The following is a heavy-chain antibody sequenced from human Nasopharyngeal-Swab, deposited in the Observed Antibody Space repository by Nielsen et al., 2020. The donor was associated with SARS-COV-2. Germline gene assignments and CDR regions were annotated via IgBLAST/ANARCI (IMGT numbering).Heavy chain of an antibody. V-gene: IGHV3-74*01. CDR2: ITPDGSSP. CDR3: ARDKDWNGLDS. Sequence: GESLKISCAASGFTFSDYYMSWIRQAPGKGLVWVSRITPDGSSPSYADSVQGRFTISRDNAKNTLYLQLNSLRAEDTAVYYCARDKDWNGLDSWGQGTLVTVSS. CDR1: GFTFSDYY. J-gene: IGHJ4*02. D-gene: IGHD1-1*01.